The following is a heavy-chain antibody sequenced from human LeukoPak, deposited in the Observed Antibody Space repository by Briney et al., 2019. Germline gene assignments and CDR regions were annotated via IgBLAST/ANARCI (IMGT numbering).Heavy chain of an antibody. V-gene: IGHV3-30*04. CDR1: GFTFSSYA. D-gene: IGHD2-15*01. J-gene: IGHJ4*02. CDR2: ISYDGSNK. CDR3: ARDEDIVVVVAARFDY. Sequence: PGRSLRLSCAASGFTFSSYAMHWVRQAPGKGLEWVAVISYDGSNKYYADSVKGRFTISRDNSKNTLYLQMNSLRAEDTAVHYCARDEDIVVVVAARFDYWGQGTLVTVSS.